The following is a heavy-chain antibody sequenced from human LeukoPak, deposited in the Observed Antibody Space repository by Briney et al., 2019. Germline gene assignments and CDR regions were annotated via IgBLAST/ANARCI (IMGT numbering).Heavy chain of an antibody. Sequence: GGSLRLSCAASGFTFSSYSMNWVRQAPGKGLEWVSYISSSSSTIYYADSVKGRFTISRDNAKNSLYLQMNSLRAEDTAVYYCAREGANYGAGYFQHWGQDTLVTVSS. CDR3: AREGANYGAGYFQH. CDR2: ISSSSSTI. CDR1: GFTFSSYS. J-gene: IGHJ1*01. V-gene: IGHV3-48*01. D-gene: IGHD4-17*01.